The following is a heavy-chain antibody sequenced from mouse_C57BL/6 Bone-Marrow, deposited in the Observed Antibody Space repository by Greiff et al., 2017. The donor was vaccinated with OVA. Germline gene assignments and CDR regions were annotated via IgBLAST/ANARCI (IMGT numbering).Heavy chain of an antibody. Sequence: VQRVESGPGLVAPSQSLSITCTVSGFSLTSYAISWVRQPPGKGLEWLGVIWTGGGTNYNSAPKSRLSISKDNSKSQVFLKMNSLQTDDTARYYCARHYYGSSYVFFDYWGQGTTLTVSS. D-gene: IGHD1-1*01. CDR1: GFSLTSYA. CDR3: ARHYYGSSYVFFDY. J-gene: IGHJ2*01. CDR2: IWTGGGT. V-gene: IGHV2-9-1*01.